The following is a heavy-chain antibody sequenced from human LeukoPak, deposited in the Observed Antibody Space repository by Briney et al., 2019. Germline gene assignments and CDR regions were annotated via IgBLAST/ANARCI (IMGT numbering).Heavy chain of an antibody. CDR2: IYYSGST. Sequence: SETLSLTCTVSGGSISSSSYYWGWIRQPPGKGLEWIGSIYYSGSTYYNPSLKSRVTISVDTSKNQFSLKLSSVTAADTDVYYCASITGQLVGSDYWGQGTLVTVSS. CDR3: ASITGQLVGSDY. J-gene: IGHJ4*02. CDR1: GGSISSSSYY. V-gene: IGHV4-39*01. D-gene: IGHD6-6*01.